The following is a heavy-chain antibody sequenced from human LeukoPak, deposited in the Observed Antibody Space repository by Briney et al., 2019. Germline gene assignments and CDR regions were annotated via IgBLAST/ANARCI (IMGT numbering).Heavy chain of an antibody. J-gene: IGHJ4*02. CDR1: GGTFSSYA. CDR3: ARDRGDTAMIDPFDY. CDR2: IIPILGIA. D-gene: IGHD5-18*01. V-gene: IGHV1-69*04. Sequence: ASVKVSCKASGGTFSSYAISWVRQAPGQGLEWMGRIIPILGIANYAQKFQGRVTITADKSTSTAYMELSSLRSEDTAVYYCARDRGDTAMIDPFDYRGQGTLVTVSS.